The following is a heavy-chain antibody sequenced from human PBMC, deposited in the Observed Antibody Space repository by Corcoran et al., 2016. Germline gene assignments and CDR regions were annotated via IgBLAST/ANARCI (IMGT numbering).Heavy chain of an antibody. CDR2: IWYDGSNK. CDR1: GFTFSSYG. Sequence: QVQLVESGGGVVQPGRSLRLSCAASGFTFSSYGMHWVRQAPGKGLEWVAVIWYDGSNKYYADSVKGRFTISRDNSKNTLYLQMNSLRAEDTAVYYCARGGQKFDCSSTSCYRGGGLDPWDQGTLVTVSS. J-gene: IGHJ5*02. D-gene: IGHD2-2*02. V-gene: IGHV3-33*01. CDR3: ARGGQKFDCSSTSCYRGGGLDP.